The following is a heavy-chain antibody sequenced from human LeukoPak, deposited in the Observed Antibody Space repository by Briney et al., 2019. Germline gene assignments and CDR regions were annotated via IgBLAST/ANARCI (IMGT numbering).Heavy chain of an antibody. V-gene: IGHV4-59*12. CDR2: IYYSGST. CDR1: GGSISSYY. CDR3: ARGQCSSTSCYVVSGYYFDY. D-gene: IGHD2-2*01. J-gene: IGHJ4*02. Sequence: SETLSLTCAVSGGSISSYYWSWIRQPPGKGLEWIGYIYYSGSTNYNPSLKSRVTISVDTSKNQFSLKLSSVTAADTAVYYCARGQCSSTSCYVVSGYYFDYWGQGTLVTVSS.